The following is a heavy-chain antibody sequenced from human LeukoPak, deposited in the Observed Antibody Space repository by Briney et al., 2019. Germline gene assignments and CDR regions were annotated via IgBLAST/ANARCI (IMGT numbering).Heavy chain of an antibody. D-gene: IGHD2-21*02. CDR1: GFTVSSNY. CDR2: IYSGGST. J-gene: IGHJ3*02. V-gene: IGHV3-66*01. Sequence: GGSLRLSCAASGFTVSSNYMSWVRQAPGKGLEWVSVIYSGGSTYYADSVKGRFTISRDNSKNTLYLQMNSLRAEDTAVYYCARDRGVTAFDIWGQGTMVTVSS. CDR3: ARDRGVTAFDI.